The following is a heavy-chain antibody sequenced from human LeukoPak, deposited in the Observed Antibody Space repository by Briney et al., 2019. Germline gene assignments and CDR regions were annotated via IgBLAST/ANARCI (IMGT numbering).Heavy chain of an antibody. V-gene: IGHV4-34*12. D-gene: IGHD6-6*01. CDR1: GGSFSGYY. CDR3: AGYSGSPRYFDY. J-gene: IGHJ4*02. Sequence: PSETLSLTCAVYGGSFSGYYWSWIRQTPGKGLEWIGEIIHSGSTNYSPSLKSRVTISLGAAKSQFSLRLTSVTAADTAVYYCAGYSGSPRYFDYWGQGTLVTVSS. CDR2: IIHSGST.